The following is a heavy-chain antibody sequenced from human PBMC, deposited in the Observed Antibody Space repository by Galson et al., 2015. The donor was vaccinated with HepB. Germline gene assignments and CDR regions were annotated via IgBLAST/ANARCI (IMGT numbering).Heavy chain of an antibody. CDR2: IYDSGTT. V-gene: IGHV4-59*08. CDR1: GGSISSYY. J-gene: IGHJ6*02. D-gene: IGHD6-19*01. CDR3: ARSSMYSSGWFYGMDV. Sequence: SLTCTVSGGSISSYYWSWIRQPPGRGLEWIGYIYDSGTTNYNPSLKSRVTISVDTSKNQFSLKLTSVTAADTAVYYCARSSMYSSGWFYGMDVWGQGTTVTVSS.